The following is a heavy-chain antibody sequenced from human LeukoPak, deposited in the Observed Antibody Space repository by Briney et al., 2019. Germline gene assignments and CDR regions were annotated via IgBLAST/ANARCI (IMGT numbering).Heavy chain of an antibody. CDR2: IRGGGAVT. CDR3: AKCAQSYGNDAFDI. Sequence: GGSLRLSCAASEFTFGSFAMSWVRQAPGKGLEWVSYIRGGGAVTHYADSVKGRFTVSRDNPKSTLYLKMNSLRAEDTAVYYCAKCAQSYGNDAFDIWGQGTMVTVSP. CDR1: EFTFGSFA. J-gene: IGHJ3*02. D-gene: IGHD3-16*01. V-gene: IGHV3-23*01.